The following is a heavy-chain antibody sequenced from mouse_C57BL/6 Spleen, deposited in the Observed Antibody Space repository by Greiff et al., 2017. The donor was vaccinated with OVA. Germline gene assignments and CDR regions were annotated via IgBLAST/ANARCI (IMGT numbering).Heavy chain of an antibody. CDR2: IDPENGDT. CDR1: GFNIKDDY. Sequence: EVKVVESGAELVRPGASVKLSCTASGFNIKDDYMHWVKQRPEQGLEWIGWIDPENGDTEYASKFQGKATITADTSSNTAYLQLSSLTSEYTAVYYCTRTVVPFDYWGQGTTLTVSS. D-gene: IGHD1-1*01. J-gene: IGHJ2*01. V-gene: IGHV14-4*01. CDR3: TRTVVPFDY.